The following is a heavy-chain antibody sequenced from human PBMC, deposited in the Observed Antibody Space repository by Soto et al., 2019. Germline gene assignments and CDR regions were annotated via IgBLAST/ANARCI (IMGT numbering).Heavy chain of an antibody. CDR2: IYWDDDK. V-gene: IGHV2-5*02. D-gene: IGHD3-22*01. CDR3: AHSSHDSSTYAPEYFQH. CDR1: GFSLSTSGVG. Sequence: QITLKESGPTLVKPTQTLTLTCTFSGFSLSTSGVGVGWIRQPPGKALEWLALIYWDDDKRYSPSLKSRLTIPKXXSXNXXVRTMPNMDPVDTATFYCAHSSHDSSTYAPEYFQHWGQGALVTVSS. J-gene: IGHJ1*01.